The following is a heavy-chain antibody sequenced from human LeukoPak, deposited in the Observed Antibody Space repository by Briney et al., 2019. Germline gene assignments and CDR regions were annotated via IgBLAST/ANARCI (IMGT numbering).Heavy chain of an antibody. CDR3: ARHVGISF. V-gene: IGHV3-7*01. CDR2: IREDGTEK. J-gene: IGHJ4*02. Sequence: GGSLRLFCAASGCTFSNAWMSWVRQAPGKGLEWVANIREDGTEKNYVDSVKGRFTISRDNAKNSLFLQMSNLRDDDTAIYYCARHVGISFWGQGTLVTVSS. D-gene: IGHD7-27*01. CDR1: GCTFSNAW.